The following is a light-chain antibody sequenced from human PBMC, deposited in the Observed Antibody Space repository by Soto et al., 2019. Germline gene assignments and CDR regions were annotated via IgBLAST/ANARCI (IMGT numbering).Light chain of an antibody. CDR1: SSDVGGYNY. CDR3: SSYTSSSPYV. CDR2: DVS. Sequence: QSALTQPASVSGSPGQSITISCTGTSSDVGGYNYVSWYQQYPGKAPKLMIYDVSNRPSGVSNRFSGSKSGNMASLTISGLQAEDEADYYCSSYTSSSPYVFGTGTKLTVL. V-gene: IGLV2-14*01. J-gene: IGLJ1*01.